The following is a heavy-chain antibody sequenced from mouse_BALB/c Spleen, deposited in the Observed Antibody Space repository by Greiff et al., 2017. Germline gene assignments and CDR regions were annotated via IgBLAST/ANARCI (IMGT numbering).Heavy chain of an antibody. J-gene: IGHJ2*01. CDR1: GDSITSGY. CDR3: ARYLLLRSHFDY. D-gene: IGHD1-1*01. Sequence: EVQLQQSGPSLVKPSQTLSLTCSVTGDSITSGYWNWIRKFPGNKLEYMGYISYSGSTYYNPSLKSRISITRDTSKNQYYLQLNSVTTEDTATYYCARYLLLRSHFDYWGQGTTLTVSS. V-gene: IGHV3-8*02. CDR2: ISYSGST.